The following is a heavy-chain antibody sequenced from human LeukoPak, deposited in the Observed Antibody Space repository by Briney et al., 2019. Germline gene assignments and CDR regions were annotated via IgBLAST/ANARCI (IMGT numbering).Heavy chain of an antibody. CDR2: IRYDGSNK. D-gene: IGHD6-19*01. V-gene: IGHV3-30*02. CDR1: GFTFSSYG. J-gene: IGHJ4*02. Sequence: GGSLRLSCAASGFTFSSYGMHWVRQAPGKGREWVAFIRYDGSNKYYADSVKGRFTISRDNSKNTLYLQMNSLRAEDTAVYYCAKESRIAVAGDYWGQGTLVTVSS. CDR3: AKESRIAVAGDY.